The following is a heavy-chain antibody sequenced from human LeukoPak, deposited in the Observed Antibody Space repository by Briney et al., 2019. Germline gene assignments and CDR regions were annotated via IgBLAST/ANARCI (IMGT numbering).Heavy chain of an antibody. D-gene: IGHD3-9*01. Sequence: GASVKVSCKASGGTFSSYAISWVRQAPGQGLEWMGGIIPIFGTANYAQKFQGRVTITTDESTSTAYMELSSLRSEDTAVYYCARATGWGILTGYYRTFDYWGRGTLVTVSS. CDR2: IIPIFGTA. J-gene: IGHJ4*02. V-gene: IGHV1-69*05. CDR3: ARATGWGILTGYYRTFDY. CDR1: GGTFSSYA.